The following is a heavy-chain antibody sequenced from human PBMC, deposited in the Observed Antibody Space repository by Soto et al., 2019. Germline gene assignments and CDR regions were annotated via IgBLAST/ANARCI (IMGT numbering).Heavy chain of an antibody. V-gene: IGHV3-15*01. D-gene: IGHD3-3*01. CDR3: TTDRRFLEWLDYYYYMDV. CDR1: GFTSSSYA. J-gene: IGHJ6*03. Sequence: GGSLRLSCAASGFTSSSYAMSWVRQAPGKGLEWVGRIKSKTDGGTTDYAAPVKGRFTISRDDSKNTLYLQMNSLKTEDTAVYYCTTDRRFLEWLDYYYYMDVWGKGTTVTVSS. CDR2: IKSKTDGGTT.